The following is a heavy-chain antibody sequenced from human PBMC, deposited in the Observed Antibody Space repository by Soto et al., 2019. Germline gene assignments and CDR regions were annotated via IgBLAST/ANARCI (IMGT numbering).Heavy chain of an antibody. CDR2: IYSGGST. D-gene: IGHD2-2*01. J-gene: IGHJ6*02. CDR1: GFTVSSNY. Sequence: GGSLRLSCAASGFTVSSNYMSWVRQAPGKGLEWVSVIYSGGSTYYADSVKGRFTISRDNSKNTLYLQMNSLRAEDTAVYYCATNGYCSSTSCPNRSYYYGMDVWGQGTTVTVSS. CDR3: ATNGYCSSTSCPNRSYYYGMDV. V-gene: IGHV3-53*01.